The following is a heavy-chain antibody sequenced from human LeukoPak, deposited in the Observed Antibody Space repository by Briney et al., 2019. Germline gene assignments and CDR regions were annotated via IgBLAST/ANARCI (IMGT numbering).Heavy chain of an antibody. V-gene: IGHV1-18*01. Sequence: ASVKVSCKASGYTFTSYGISWVRQAPGQGLEWMGWISACNGNTNYAQKLQGRVTMTTDTSTSTAYMELRSLRPDDTAVYYCARDPKLVVVPAAITRDYYYYGMDVWGQGTTVTVSS. CDR3: ARDPKLVVVPAAITRDYYYYGMDV. J-gene: IGHJ6*02. CDR2: ISACNGNT. D-gene: IGHD2-2*01. CDR1: GYTFTSYG.